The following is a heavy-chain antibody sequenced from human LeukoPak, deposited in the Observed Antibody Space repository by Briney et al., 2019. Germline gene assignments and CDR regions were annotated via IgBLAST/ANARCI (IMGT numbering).Heavy chain of an antibody. D-gene: IGHD2-2*01. CDR2: IIPIFGTA. J-gene: IGHJ3*02. CDR1: GGTFSSYA. V-gene: IGHV1-69*13. Sequence: GASVKVSCKASGGTFSSYAISWVRQAPGQGLEWMGGIIPIFGTANYAQKFQGRVTITADESTSTAYMELCSLRSEDTAVYYCARDYAPRGNVVVPAAISATAFDIWGQGTMVTVSS. CDR3: ARDYAPRGNVVVPAAISATAFDI.